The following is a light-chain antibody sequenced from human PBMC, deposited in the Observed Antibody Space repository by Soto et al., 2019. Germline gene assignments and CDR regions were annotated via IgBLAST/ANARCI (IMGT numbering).Light chain of an antibody. CDR2: GAS. CDR3: QQYDNLPRLT. CDR1: QDISSY. J-gene: IGKJ4*01. Sequence: DLQMTQSPSSLSASVGDRVTITCQASQDISSYLNWYQQKPGKAPKLLIYGASNLETGVPPRFSGSGSGTDFTFTISSLQAEDIATYYCQQYDNLPRLTFGGGTKVEIK. V-gene: IGKV1-33*01.